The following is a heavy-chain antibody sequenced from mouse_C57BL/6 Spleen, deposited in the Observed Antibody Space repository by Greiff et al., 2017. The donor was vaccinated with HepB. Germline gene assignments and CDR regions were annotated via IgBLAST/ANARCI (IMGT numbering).Heavy chain of an antibody. CDR1: GFNIKDYY. J-gene: IGHJ2*01. CDR2: IDPEDGET. CDR3: ARVTVVATYYFDY. V-gene: IGHV14-2*01. D-gene: IGHD1-1*01. Sequence: VQLKESGAELVKPGASVKLSCTASGFNIKDYYMHWVKQRTEQGLEWIGRIDPEDGETKYAPKFQGKATITADTSSNTAYLQLSSLTSEDTAVYYCARVTVVATYYFDYWGQGTTLTVSS.